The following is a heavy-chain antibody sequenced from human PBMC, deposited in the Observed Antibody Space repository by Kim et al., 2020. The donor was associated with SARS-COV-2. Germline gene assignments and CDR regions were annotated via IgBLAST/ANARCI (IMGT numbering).Heavy chain of an antibody. CDR3: ALDFGAVAGTGDI. CDR1: GFTFDDYA. J-gene: IGHJ3*02. D-gene: IGHD6-19*01. Sequence: GGSLRLSCAASGFTFDDYAMHWVRQAPGKGLEWVSLISGDGGSTYYADSVKGRFTISRDNSKNSLYLQMNSLRTEDTALYYCALDFGAVAGTGDIWGQGTMVTVSS. V-gene: IGHV3-43*02. CDR2: ISGDGGST.